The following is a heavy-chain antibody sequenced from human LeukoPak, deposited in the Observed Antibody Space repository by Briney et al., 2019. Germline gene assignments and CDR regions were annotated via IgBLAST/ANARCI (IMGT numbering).Heavy chain of an antibody. CDR1: GGSISSYY. CDR3: ARSPSSCSGGSCYFDY. D-gene: IGHD2-15*01. Sequence: SETLSLTCTVSGGSISSYYWSWIRQPPGKGLEWIGYIYYSGSTNYNPSLKSRVTISVDTSKNQFSLKLSSVTAADTAVYYCARSPSSCSGGSCYFDYWGQGTLVTVSS. J-gene: IGHJ4*02. V-gene: IGHV4-59*08. CDR2: IYYSGST.